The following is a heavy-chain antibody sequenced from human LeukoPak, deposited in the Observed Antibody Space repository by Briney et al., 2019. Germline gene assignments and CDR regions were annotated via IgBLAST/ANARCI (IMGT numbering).Heavy chain of an antibody. CDR1: GFTFSSYG. D-gene: IGHD3-3*01. CDR3: ARVVKYDFWSPFDP. CDR2: IRYDGSNK. Sequence: GGSLRLSCAASGFTFSSYGMHWVRQAPGKGLEWVAFIRYDGSNKYYADSVKGRFTISRDNSKNTLYLQMNSLRAEDTAVYYCARVVKYDFWSPFDPWGQGTLVTVSS. J-gene: IGHJ5*02. V-gene: IGHV3-30*02.